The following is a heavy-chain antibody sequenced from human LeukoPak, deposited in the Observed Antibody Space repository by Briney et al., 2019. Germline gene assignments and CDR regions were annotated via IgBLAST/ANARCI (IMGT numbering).Heavy chain of an antibody. CDR2: INHSGST. D-gene: IGHD3-10*01. CDR3: ARGGAFFDL. V-gene: IGHV4-34*01. Sequence: PSETLSLTCAVYGGSFSSYYWSWIRQPPGKGLEWIGDINHSGSTNYNPSLKSRVTISVDTSKNQFSLKLSSVTAADTAVYYGARGGAFFDLWGRGTLVTVSS. J-gene: IGHJ2*01. CDR1: GGSFSSYY.